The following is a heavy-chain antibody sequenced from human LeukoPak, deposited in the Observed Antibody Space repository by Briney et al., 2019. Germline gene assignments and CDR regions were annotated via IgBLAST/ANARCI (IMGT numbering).Heavy chain of an antibody. Sequence: ASVKVSCKASGYAFTNYGINWVRQAPGQGLEWMGWISSYNGNTKYAQKFQGRVTMTTETSTSTAYMEVRSLRSDDTAVYYCARAGEQWLVPYYFDYWGQGTLVTVSS. CDR1: GYAFTNYG. J-gene: IGHJ4*02. CDR2: ISSYNGNT. CDR3: ARAGEQWLVPYYFDY. D-gene: IGHD6-19*01. V-gene: IGHV1-18*01.